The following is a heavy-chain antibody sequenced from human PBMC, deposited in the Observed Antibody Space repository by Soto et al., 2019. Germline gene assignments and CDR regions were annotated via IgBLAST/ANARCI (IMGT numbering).Heavy chain of an antibody. Sequence: SGPTLVNPTQTLTLTCTFSGFSLSTSGMCVSWIRQPPGKALEWLALIDWDDDKYYSTSLKTRLTISKDTSKNQVVLTMTNMDPVDTATYYCARTKAGGSSSSAYYYYGMDVWGQGTTVTVSS. J-gene: IGHJ6*02. D-gene: IGHD6-6*01. V-gene: IGHV2-70*01. CDR1: GFSLSTSGMC. CDR3: ARTKAGGSSSSAYYYYGMDV. CDR2: IDWDDDK.